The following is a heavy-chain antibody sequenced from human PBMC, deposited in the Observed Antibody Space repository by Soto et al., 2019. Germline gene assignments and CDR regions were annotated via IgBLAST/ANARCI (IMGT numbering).Heavy chain of an antibody. V-gene: IGHV1-18*01. CDR1: GYTFTSYG. J-gene: IGHJ4*02. D-gene: IGHD2-8*01. CDR3: ARDNEGYCTNGVCYSDY. Sequence: QVQLVQSGAEVKKPGASVKVSCKASGYTFTSYGISWVRQAPGQGLEWMGWISAYNRNTNYAQKLQGRVTMTTDTSTSTAYMELRSLRSDDTAVYYCARDNEGYCTNGVCYSDYWGQGTLVTVSS. CDR2: ISAYNRNT.